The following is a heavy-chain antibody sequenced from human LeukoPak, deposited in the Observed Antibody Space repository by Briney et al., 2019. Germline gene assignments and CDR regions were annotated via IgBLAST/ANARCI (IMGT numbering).Heavy chain of an antibody. CDR3: ARVEGGP. J-gene: IGHJ5*02. Sequence: PGGSLRLSCAASGFTFSSNVMIWVRQAPGKGLEWVANIKQDGSEKYYVDSVKGRFTISRDNAKNSLYLQMNSLRAEDTAVYYCARVEGGPWGQGTLVTVSS. CDR2: IKQDGSEK. V-gene: IGHV3-7*01. D-gene: IGHD1-1*01. CDR1: GFTFSSNV.